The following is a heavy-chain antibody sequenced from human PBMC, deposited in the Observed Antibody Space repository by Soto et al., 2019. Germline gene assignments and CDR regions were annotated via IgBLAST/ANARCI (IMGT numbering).Heavy chain of an antibody. D-gene: IGHD2-15*01. CDR1: GYSIISGYY. J-gene: IGHJ4*02. CDR2: IYHSGST. CDR3: ARDKHCNPFDY. V-gene: IGHV4-38-2*02. Sequence: SETLSLTCAVSGYSIISGYYWGCIRQAPGKGLEWIGSIYHSGSTYYNPSLKSRVTISVDTSKNQFSPKLSSVTAADTAVYYCARDKHCNPFDYWGQGTLVTVSS.